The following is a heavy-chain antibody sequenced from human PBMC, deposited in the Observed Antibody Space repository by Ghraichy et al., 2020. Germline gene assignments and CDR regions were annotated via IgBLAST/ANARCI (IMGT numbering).Heavy chain of an antibody. CDR2: MYYSGST. CDR1: GGSISSYY. J-gene: IGHJ4*02. Sequence: SETLSLTCTVSGGSISSYYWSWIRQPPGKGLEWIGYMYYSGSTHYNPSLKSRVTISIDTSKNQFSLKLSSVTAADTAVYYCAIRGYNYGFDSWGQGTLVTVSS. V-gene: IGHV4-59*08. CDR3: AIRGYNYGFDS. D-gene: IGHD5-18*01.